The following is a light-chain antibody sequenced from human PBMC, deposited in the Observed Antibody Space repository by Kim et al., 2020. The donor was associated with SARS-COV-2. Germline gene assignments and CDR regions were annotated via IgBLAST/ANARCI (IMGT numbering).Light chain of an antibody. V-gene: IGLV2-14*03. Sequence: GQPITISCTGTSSDVGGYNYVSWYQHHPGKAPKLMIYDVSNRPSGVSNRFSGSKSGNTASLTISGLQAEDEADYYCSSYTSSSTWVFGGGTKLTVL. CDR3: SSYTSSSTWV. CDR1: SSDVGGYNY. J-gene: IGLJ3*02. CDR2: DVS.